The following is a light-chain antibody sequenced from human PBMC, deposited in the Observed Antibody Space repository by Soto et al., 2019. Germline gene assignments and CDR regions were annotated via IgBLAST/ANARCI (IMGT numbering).Light chain of an antibody. V-gene: IGLV2-8*01. CDR1: SSDVGGYNY. CDR2: EVS. CDR3: SSYAGSNNFVV. J-gene: IGLJ2*01. Sequence: QSVLTQPPSASGSPGQSVTLSCTGTSSDVGGYNYVSWYQQHPGKAPKLMIYEVSKRPSGVPDRFSGSKSGNTASLTVSGLQAEDEAEYYCSSYAGSNNFVVFGGGTKLTVL.